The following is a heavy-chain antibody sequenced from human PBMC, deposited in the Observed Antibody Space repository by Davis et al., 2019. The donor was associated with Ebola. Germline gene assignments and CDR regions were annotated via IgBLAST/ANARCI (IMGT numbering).Heavy chain of an antibody. D-gene: IGHD6-19*01. Sequence: PSETLSLTCTVSGYSISSGYYWGWIRQPPGKGLEWIGSIYHSGSTYYNPSLKSRVTISVDTSKNQFSLKLSSVTAADTAVYYCARERAVAGNDYWGRGTLVTVSS. CDR3: ARERAVAGNDY. CDR1: GYSISSGYY. CDR2: IYHSGST. J-gene: IGHJ4*02. V-gene: IGHV4-38-2*02.